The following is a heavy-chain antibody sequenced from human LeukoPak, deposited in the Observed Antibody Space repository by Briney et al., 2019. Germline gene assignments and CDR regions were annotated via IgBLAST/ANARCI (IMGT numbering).Heavy chain of an antibody. CDR3: ACRMLTSTRFEP. D-gene: IGHD2-2*01. Sequence: GESLKISCKTSGYIFTNYWIGWARQMPGKGLEWMAVIYPGDSRIRYNPSFQGQVTISADKSINTAYLQWSSLKASGTALYYCACRMLTSTRFEPWGQGTLVTVSS. V-gene: IGHV5-51*01. CDR2: IYPGDSRI. J-gene: IGHJ5*02. CDR1: GYIFTNYW.